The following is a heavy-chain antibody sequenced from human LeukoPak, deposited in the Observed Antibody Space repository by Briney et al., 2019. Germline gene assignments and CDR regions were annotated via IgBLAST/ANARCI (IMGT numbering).Heavy chain of an antibody. CDR3: ASRSVLMVYAPDAFDI. D-gene: IGHD2-8*01. Sequence: ASVKVSCKASGYTFTSYGISWVRQAPGQGLEWMGWISAYNGNTNYAQKLQGRVTMTTDTSTSTAYMELRSLRSEDTAVYYCASRSVLMVYAPDAFDIWGQGTMVTVSS. CDR2: ISAYNGNT. CDR1: GYTFTSYG. J-gene: IGHJ3*02. V-gene: IGHV1-18*01.